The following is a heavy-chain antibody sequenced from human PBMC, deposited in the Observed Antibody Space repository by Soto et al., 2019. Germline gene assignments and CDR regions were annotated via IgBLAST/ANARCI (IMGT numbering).Heavy chain of an antibody. CDR3: AREDRYDILTGYYPHNAFDI. Sequence: SQTLSLTCAISGDSVSSNSAAWNWIRQSPSRGLEWLGRTYYRSKWYNDYAVSVKSRITINPDTSKNQFSLQLNSVTPEDTAVYYCAREDRYDILTGYYPHNAFDIWGQGTMVTVSS. V-gene: IGHV6-1*01. CDR2: TYYRSKWYN. D-gene: IGHD3-9*01. CDR1: GDSVSSNSAA. J-gene: IGHJ3*02.